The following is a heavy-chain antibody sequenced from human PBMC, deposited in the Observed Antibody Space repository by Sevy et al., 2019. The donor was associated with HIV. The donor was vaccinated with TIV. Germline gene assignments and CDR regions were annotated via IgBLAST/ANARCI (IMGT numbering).Heavy chain of an antibody. D-gene: IGHD3-9*01. V-gene: IGHV3-53*01. J-gene: IGHJ5*02. CDR1: GFTVNSDY. CDR3: AIDVACGDFESWFDP. Sequence: GGSLRLSCAASGFTVNSDYMSWVRQAPGKGLEWVPVVYSGGTTYYADSVKGRFTISRENAKNILYLQMNSLRAEDTALCDCAIDVACGDFESWFDPWGQGTLVTVSS. CDR2: VYSGGTT.